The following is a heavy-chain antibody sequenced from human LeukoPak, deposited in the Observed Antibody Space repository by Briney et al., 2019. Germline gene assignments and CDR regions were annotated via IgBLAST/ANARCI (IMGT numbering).Heavy chain of an antibody. Sequence: GASVKVSCKASGGTFSSYAISWVRQAPGQGLEWMGGIIPIFGTANYAQKFQGRVTITADESTSTAYMELSSLRSEDTAVYYCARGDTSNAYQLLYPHDAFDIWGQGTMVTVSS. CDR3: ARGDTSNAYQLLYPHDAFDI. CDR1: GGTFSSYA. D-gene: IGHD2-2*02. CDR2: IIPIFGTA. J-gene: IGHJ3*02. V-gene: IGHV1-69*13.